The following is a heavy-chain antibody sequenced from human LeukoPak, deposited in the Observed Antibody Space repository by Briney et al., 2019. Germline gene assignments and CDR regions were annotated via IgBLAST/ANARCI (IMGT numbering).Heavy chain of an antibody. CDR2: IKQDGSEK. J-gene: IGHJ4*02. CDR3: ARGVIAARPSITFDY. V-gene: IGHV3-7*01. CDR1: GFTFSSYW. Sequence: GGSLRLSCAASGFTFSSYWMSWVRQAPRKGLEWVANIKQDGSEKYYVDSVKGRFTISRDNAKNSLYLQMNSLRAEDTAVYYCARGVIAARPSITFDYWGQGTLVTVSS. D-gene: IGHD6-6*01.